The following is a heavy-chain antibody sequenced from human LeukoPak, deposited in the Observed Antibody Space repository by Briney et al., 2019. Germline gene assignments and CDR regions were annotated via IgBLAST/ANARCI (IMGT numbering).Heavy chain of an antibody. V-gene: IGHV3-15*01. CDR2: IKSKTDGGTT. Sequence: GGSLRLSCAASGFTFSNAWRSWVRQAPGKGLEWVGRIKSKTDGGTTDYAAPVKGRFTISRDDSKNTLYLQMNSLKTEDTAVYYCTTLATYYDFWSGYYIWGQGTMVTVSS. CDR3: TTLATYYDFWSGYYI. D-gene: IGHD3-3*01. CDR1: GFTFSNAW. J-gene: IGHJ4*02.